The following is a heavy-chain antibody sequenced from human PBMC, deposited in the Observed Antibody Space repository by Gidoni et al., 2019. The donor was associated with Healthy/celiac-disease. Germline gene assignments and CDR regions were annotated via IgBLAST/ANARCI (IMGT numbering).Heavy chain of an antibody. V-gene: IGHV4-4*02. D-gene: IGHD4-17*01. CDR3: ASRGTSTVTTSDY. CDR2: IYHSGST. J-gene: IGHJ4*02. Sequence: QVQLQESGPGLVKPSGTLSLTCAVPGCSLSSSNWWSWVRQPPGKGLEWIGEIYHSGSTNYNPSLKSRVTISVDKSKNQFSLKLSSVTAADTAVYYCASRGTSTVTTSDYWGQGTLVTVSS. CDR1: GCSLSSSNW.